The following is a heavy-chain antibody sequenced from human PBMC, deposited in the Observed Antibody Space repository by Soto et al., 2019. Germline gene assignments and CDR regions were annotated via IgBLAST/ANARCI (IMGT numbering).Heavy chain of an antibody. J-gene: IGHJ4*02. CDR3: ARFIPGTGSDY. Sequence: QVQLQESGPGLLKPSQTLSLTCSVSGGSISSSGYYWCGIRQHPGKGLEWIGYIYYSGSTYYNPSLKSRVTISVDTSKNQFSLKLSSVTAADTAVYYCARFIPGTGSDYWGQGTLVTVSS. V-gene: IGHV4-31*03. CDR2: IYYSGST. D-gene: IGHD1-20*01. CDR1: GGSISSSGYY.